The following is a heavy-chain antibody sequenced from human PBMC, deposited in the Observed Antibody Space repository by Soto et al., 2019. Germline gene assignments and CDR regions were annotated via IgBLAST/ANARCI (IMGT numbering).Heavy chain of an antibody. CDR1: GGTFSSYA. V-gene: IGHV1-69*01. J-gene: IGHJ6*02. D-gene: IGHD6-6*01. CDR2: IIPIFGTA. CDR3: ARKPNYSISAARFSYYYYGMDV. Sequence: QVQLVQSGAEVKKPGSSVKVSCKASGGTFSSYAISWVRQAPGQGLEWMGGIIPIFGTANYAQKFQGRVTITAEESTSTAYVELSSLRSEDTAVYYCARKPNYSISAARFSYYYYGMDVWGQGTTGTVSS.